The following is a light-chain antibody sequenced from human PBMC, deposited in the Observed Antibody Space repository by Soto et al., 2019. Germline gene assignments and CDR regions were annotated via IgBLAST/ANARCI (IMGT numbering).Light chain of an antibody. CDR3: LLYYGGAQLI. Sequence: QAVVTQEPSLTVSPGGTVTLTCASSTGAVTGGYYPNWFQRKLGQAPRPLIYSTSNKHSWTPARFSGSLLGGKAALTLSGVQPEDEAEYYCLLYYGGAQLIFGGGTKVTVL. J-gene: IGLJ2*01. CDR2: STS. V-gene: IGLV7-43*01. CDR1: TGAVTGGYY.